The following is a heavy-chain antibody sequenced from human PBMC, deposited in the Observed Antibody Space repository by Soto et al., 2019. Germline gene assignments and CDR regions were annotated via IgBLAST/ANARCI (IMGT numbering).Heavy chain of an antibody. J-gene: IGHJ3*02. Sequence: QVQLVESAGGVVQPGRSLRLSCAASGFTFSNYAMHWVRQAPGKGLEWVAVISYDGSKKYYADSVKGRFTISRDNSNNTLDLQLNSLRAEDTAVYYCARPYSSSSYCAFDIWGQGTMVTVSS. CDR2: ISYDGSKK. V-gene: IGHV3-30-3*01. CDR3: ARPYSSSSYCAFDI. CDR1: GFTFSNYA. D-gene: IGHD6-13*01.